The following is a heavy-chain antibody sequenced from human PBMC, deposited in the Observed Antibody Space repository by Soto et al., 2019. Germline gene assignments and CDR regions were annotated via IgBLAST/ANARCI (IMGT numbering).Heavy chain of an antibody. CDR2: SRNKAQSYTT. Sequence: GGSMRLSCAASGFIFSDYYMDWVRQAPGKGLEWVGRSRNKAQSYTTEYAASLKGRFTISRDDSKKSLFLQMNSLKTEDTAVYYCAREASFGIVNHFDLWGQGARVTVSS. CDR3: AREASFGIVNHFDL. D-gene: IGHD3-3*01. CDR1: GFIFSDYY. J-gene: IGHJ4*02. V-gene: IGHV3-72*01.